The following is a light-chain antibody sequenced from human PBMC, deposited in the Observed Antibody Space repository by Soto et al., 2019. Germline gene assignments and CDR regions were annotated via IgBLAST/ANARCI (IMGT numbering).Light chain of an antibody. V-gene: IGKV3D-20*01. Sequence: EIVLTQSPGTLSLSPGERGTLSCGASQSVSSSYLAWYQQKPGLAPRLLIYGASRRATGIPDRFSGSGSGPDFTLTVSRLEPEDFAVYYCQQYGSSPWTFGQGTKVEIK. CDR2: GAS. CDR3: QQYGSSPWT. CDR1: QSVSSSY. J-gene: IGKJ1*01.